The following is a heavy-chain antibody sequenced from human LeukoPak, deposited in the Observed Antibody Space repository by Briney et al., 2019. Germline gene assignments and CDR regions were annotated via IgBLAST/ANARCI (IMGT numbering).Heavy chain of an antibody. D-gene: IGHD2-2*02. Sequence: GGSLRLSCAASGFTFSSYAMSWVRQAPGKGLEWVSAISGSGGSTYYADSVKGRFTISRDNSKNTLYLQMNSLRAEDTAVYYCARVPAAIYALDYWGQGTLATVSS. CDR1: GFTFSSYA. J-gene: IGHJ4*02. V-gene: IGHV3-23*01. CDR3: ARVPAAIYALDY. CDR2: ISGSGGST.